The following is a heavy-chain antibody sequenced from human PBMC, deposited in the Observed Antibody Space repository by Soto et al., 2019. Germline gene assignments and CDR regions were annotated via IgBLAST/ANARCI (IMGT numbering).Heavy chain of an antibody. V-gene: IGHV3-21*01. J-gene: IGHJ6*02. CDR2: IGSRSDI. CDR3: AREYTAWPLAYGLDV. D-gene: IGHD2-2*02. Sequence: GGSLRLSCVGSGFTFSTYSINWVRQAPGKGLEWVSSIGSRSDIYYADSVKGRFTISRDNAKNSVSLQMNSLRAEDTAVYYCAREYTAWPLAYGLDVWGQGTTVTVSS. CDR1: GFTFSTYS.